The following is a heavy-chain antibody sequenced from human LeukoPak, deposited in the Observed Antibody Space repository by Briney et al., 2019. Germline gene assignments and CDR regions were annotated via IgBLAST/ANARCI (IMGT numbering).Heavy chain of an antibody. CDR2: IYYSGST. J-gene: IGHJ2*01. V-gene: IGHV4-31*03. Sequence: SETLSLTCTVSGGSISSGGYYWSWIRQHPGKGLEWLGYIYYSGSTYYNPSLKSRVTISVDTSKNQFSLKLSSVTAADTAVYYCARVAGGGWPDWYFDLWGRGTLVTVSS. D-gene: IGHD6-19*01. CDR1: GGSISSGGYY. CDR3: ARVAGGGWPDWYFDL.